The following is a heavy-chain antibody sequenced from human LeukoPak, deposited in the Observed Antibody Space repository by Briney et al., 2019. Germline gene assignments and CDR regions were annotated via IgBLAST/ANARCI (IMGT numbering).Heavy chain of an antibody. V-gene: IGHV3-30-3*01. CDR1: GFTFSSYA. D-gene: IGHD3-16*01. CDR2: ISYDGSNK. Sequence: PGGSLRLSCTASGFTFSSYAMHWVRQAPGKGLEWVAVISYDGSNKYYADSVKGRFTISRDNSKNTLYLQMNSLRAEDTAVYYCARDPQTNWGSYYFDYWGQGTLVTVSS. CDR3: ARDPQTNWGSYYFDY. J-gene: IGHJ4*02.